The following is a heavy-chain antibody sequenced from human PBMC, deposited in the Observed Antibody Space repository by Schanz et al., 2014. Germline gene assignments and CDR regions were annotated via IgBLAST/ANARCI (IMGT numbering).Heavy chain of an antibody. V-gene: IGHV3-23*01. J-gene: IGHJ6*02. Sequence: EVQLLESGGGLVRPGGSLRLSCAASGFTFSNYAMSWVRQAPGKGLEWVSGFIVDSGNTYYAGSVKGRFSISRDNAKNSMYLHMKSLRGEDTAVYYCARDCDDRRGYGAGYCLGDCMDVWGQGTTVTVSS. D-gene: IGHD3-10*01. CDR2: FIVDSGNT. CDR3: ARDCDDRRGYGAGYCLGDCMDV. CDR1: GFTFSNYA.